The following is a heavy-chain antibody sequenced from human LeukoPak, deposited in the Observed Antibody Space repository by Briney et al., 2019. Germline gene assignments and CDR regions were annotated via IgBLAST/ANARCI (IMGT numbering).Heavy chain of an antibody. D-gene: IGHD3-22*01. CDR2: IYPGNADA. V-gene: IGHV5-51*01. CDR1: GYSLINHW. CDR3: ARQGSYDNSGYSFDY. J-gene: IGHJ4*02. Sequence: GESLKISCKASGYSLINHWIGWVRQMPGKGLDWMGIIYPGNADATYSPSFQGQVTISADKSTTTVYLQWSSLKASDTAMYYCARQGSYDNSGYSFDYWGQGTLVTVSS.